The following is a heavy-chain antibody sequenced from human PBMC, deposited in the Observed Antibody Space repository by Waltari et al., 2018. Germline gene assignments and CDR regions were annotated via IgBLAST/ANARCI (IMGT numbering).Heavy chain of an antibody. J-gene: IGHJ4*02. D-gene: IGHD4-17*01. CDR2: IYAGGGK. CDR1: GFTVSTNY. CDR3: VRARGLGNFDF. Sequence: EVQLVESGGGLIQPGGSLRLSCAASGFTVSTNYMSWVRQATGKGLEWVSVIYAGGGKYYADSVKGRFTGSRDNSKNTLYLQMNSLRAGDTAVDYCVRARGLGNFDFWGQGTLVTVSS. V-gene: IGHV3-53*01.